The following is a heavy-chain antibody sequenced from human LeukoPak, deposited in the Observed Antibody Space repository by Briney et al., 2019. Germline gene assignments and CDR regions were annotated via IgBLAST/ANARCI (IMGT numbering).Heavy chain of an antibody. Sequence: ASVKVSCKASGYTSTGYYMHWVRQAPGQGLEWMGWINPNSGGTNYAQKFQGRVTMTRDTSISTAYMELSRLRSDDTAVYYCARVWFGELHSIDYYYYGMDVWGQGTTVTVSS. CDR1: GYTSTGYY. J-gene: IGHJ6*02. CDR2: INPNSGGT. V-gene: IGHV1-2*02. CDR3: ARVWFGELHSIDYYYYGMDV. D-gene: IGHD3-10*01.